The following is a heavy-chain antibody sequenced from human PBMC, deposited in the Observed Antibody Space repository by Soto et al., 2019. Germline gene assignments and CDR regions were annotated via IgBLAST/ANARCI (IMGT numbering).Heavy chain of an antibody. Sequence: QLQLQESGPGLVKPSETLSLTCNVSGVSISDTSYYWGWIRQPSGKGLEWIGTIYFNGNTFYNPSLKSRLTRSVDTSKNQFSLRLTSVTAADTAVYYCARQGSYWGQGTLVAVSS. CDR1: GVSISDTSYY. V-gene: IGHV4-39*01. J-gene: IGHJ4*02. CDR3: ARQGSY. CDR2: IYFNGNT.